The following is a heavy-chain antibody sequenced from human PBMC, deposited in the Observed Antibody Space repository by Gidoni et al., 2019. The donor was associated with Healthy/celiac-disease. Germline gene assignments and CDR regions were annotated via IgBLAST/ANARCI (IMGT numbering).Heavy chain of an antibody. CDR1: GFTFSSYG. J-gene: IGHJ6*02. Sequence: QVQLVASGGGVVQPGRSLRLSCAASGFTFSSYGMHWVRQAPGKGLEWVAVIWYDGSNKYYADSVKGRFTISRDNSKNTLYLQMNSLRAEDTAVYYCARWLGIAALYYYYGMDVWGQGTTVTVSS. V-gene: IGHV3-33*01. CDR3: ARWLGIAALYYYYGMDV. D-gene: IGHD6-25*01. CDR2: IWYDGSNK.